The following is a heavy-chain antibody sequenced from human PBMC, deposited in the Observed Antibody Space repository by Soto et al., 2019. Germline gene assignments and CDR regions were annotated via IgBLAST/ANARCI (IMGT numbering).Heavy chain of an antibody. CDR3: ANIRSPTVTTGYFDY. CDR1: GFTFSSYG. Sequence: QVQLVESGGGVVQPGRSLRLSCAASGFTFSSYGMHWVRQAPGKGLEWVAVISYDGSNKYYADSVKGRFTISRDNSKNTLYLQMNSLRAEDTAVYYCANIRSPTVTTGYFDYWGQGTLVTVSS. D-gene: IGHD4-17*01. CDR2: ISYDGSNK. J-gene: IGHJ4*02. V-gene: IGHV3-30*18.